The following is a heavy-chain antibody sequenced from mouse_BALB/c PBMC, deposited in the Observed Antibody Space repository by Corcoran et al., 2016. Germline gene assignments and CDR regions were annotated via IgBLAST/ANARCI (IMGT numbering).Heavy chain of an antibody. CDR2: IYPGSSNT. CDR3: SRRTYFASHYYAMDY. V-gene: IGHV1-81*01. Sequence: QVQLQQSGPELVKPGASVKMSCKASGYTFTDYVISWVKQRTGQGLEWIGEIYPGSSNTYYNEKFKGKATLTADKSSNTVYMQLSSLTSEDSAVYFCSRRTYFASHYYAMDYWGQGTSVTVSS. D-gene: IGHD1-1*01. CDR1: GYTFTDYV. J-gene: IGHJ4*01.